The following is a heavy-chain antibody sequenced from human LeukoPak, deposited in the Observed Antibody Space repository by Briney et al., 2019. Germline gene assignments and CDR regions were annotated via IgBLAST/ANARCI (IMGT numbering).Heavy chain of an antibody. CDR1: GGTFGSYA. CDR2: IIPIFGTA. J-gene: IGHJ4*02. V-gene: IGHV1-69*06. CDR3: ARAVLLGRYYFDY. D-gene: IGHD2-21*01. Sequence: GASVKVSCKASGGTFGSYAISWVRQAPGQGLEWMGGIIPIFGTANYAQKFQGRVTITADKSTSTAYMELSSLRSEDTAVYYCARAVLLGRYYFDYWGQGTLVTVSS.